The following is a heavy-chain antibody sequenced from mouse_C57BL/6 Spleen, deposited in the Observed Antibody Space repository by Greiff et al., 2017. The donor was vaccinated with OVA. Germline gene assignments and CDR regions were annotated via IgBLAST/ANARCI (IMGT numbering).Heavy chain of an antibody. CDR2: IHPNSGST. CDR3: ARRDYYGSKAMDY. CDR1: GYTFTSYW. V-gene: IGHV1-64*01. D-gene: IGHD1-1*01. J-gene: IGHJ4*01. Sequence: VQLQQPGAELVKPGASVKLSCKASGYTFTSYWMHWVKQRPGQGLEWIGMIHPNSGSTNYNEKFKSKATLTVDKSSSTAYMQLSSLTSEDSAVYYCARRDYYGSKAMDYWGQGTSVTVSS.